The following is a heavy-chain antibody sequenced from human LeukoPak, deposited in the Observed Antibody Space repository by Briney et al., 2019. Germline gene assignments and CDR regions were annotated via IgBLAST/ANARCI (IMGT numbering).Heavy chain of an antibody. CDR1: GYTFTGYY. Sequence: ASVKVSCKASGYTFTGYYMHWVRQAPGQGLEWMGWINPNSGGTNYAQKFQGRVTMTRDTSISTAYMELRSLRSDDTAVYYCARWSSSGSYFDYWGQGTLVTVSS. V-gene: IGHV1-2*02. CDR3: ARWSSSGSYFDY. D-gene: IGHD6-19*01. CDR2: INPNSGGT. J-gene: IGHJ4*02.